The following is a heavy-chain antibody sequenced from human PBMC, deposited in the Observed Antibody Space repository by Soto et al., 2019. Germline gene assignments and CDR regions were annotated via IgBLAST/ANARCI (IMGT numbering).Heavy chain of an antibody. V-gene: IGHV1-2*04. CDR3: ARGDSTDCSNGVCSFFYNHDMDV. Sequence: GASVKVSCKASGYSFTDYHIHWVRQAAGQGLECLGRINPKSGGTSTAQKFQGWVTMTTDTSISTASMELTRLTSDDTAIYYCARGDSTDCSNGVCSFFYNHDMDVWGQGTTVTVSS. D-gene: IGHD2-8*01. CDR1: GYSFTDYH. CDR2: INPKSGGT. J-gene: IGHJ6*02.